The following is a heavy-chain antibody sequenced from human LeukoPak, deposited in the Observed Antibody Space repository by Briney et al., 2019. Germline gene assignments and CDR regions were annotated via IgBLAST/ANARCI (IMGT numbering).Heavy chain of an antibody. V-gene: IGHV4-59*01. CDR2: IYYSGST. J-gene: IGHJ4*02. CDR1: GGSISSYY. Sequence: SETLSLTCTVSGGSISSYYWSWIRQPPGKGLEWIGYIYYSGSTNYNPSLKSRVTISVDTSKNQFSLKLSSVTAADTAVYYCARGGLDYGVYVSVPDYWGQGTLVTVSS. D-gene: IGHD4-17*01. CDR3: ARGGLDYGVYVSVPDY.